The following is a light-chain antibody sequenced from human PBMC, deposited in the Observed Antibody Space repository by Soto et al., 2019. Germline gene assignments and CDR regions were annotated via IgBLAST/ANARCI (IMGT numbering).Light chain of an antibody. CDR1: QSVTNSF. V-gene: IGKV3-20*01. CDR3: QQYGRP. CDR2: GAS. J-gene: IGKJ1*01. Sequence: EIVLAQSPGTLSLSPGERATLSCRASQSVTNSFLAWYQQKPGQAPRLLIHGASSRATGIPDRFSGSGSGTDFTLTISRLEPEDFAVYYCQQYGRPFGQGTKVDIK.